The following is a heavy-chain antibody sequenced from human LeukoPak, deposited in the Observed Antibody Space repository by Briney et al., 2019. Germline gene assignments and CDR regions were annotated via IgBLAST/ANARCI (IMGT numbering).Heavy chain of an antibody. CDR3: ARVPHYGDYVHYYFDY. V-gene: IGHV3-21*01. Sequence: KPGGSLRLSCAASGFTFSSYSMNWVRQAPGKGLEWVSSISRSSIYIYYADSVMGRFTISRDNAKNSLYLQMNSLRAEDTAVYYCARVPHYGDYVHYYFDYWGQGTLVTVSS. J-gene: IGHJ4*02. D-gene: IGHD4-17*01. CDR1: GFTFSSYS. CDR2: ISRSSIYI.